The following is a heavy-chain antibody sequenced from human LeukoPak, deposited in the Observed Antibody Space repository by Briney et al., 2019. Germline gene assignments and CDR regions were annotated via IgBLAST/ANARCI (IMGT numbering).Heavy chain of an antibody. D-gene: IGHD5-18*01. V-gene: IGHV1-46*01. CDR1: GYTFTSYY. J-gene: IGHJ6*02. CDR3: ARVNSYGYYYYYGMDV. CDR2: INPSGGRT. Sequence: ASVKVSCKASGYTFTSYYIHWVRRAPGQGLEWMGVINPSGGRTTYAQKFQGRVTMTRDTSTSTVYMELSSLRSDDTAVYYCARVNSYGYYYYYGMDVWGQGTTVTVSS.